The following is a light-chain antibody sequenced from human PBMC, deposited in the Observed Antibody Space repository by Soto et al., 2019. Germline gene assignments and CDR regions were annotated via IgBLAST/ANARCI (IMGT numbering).Light chain of an antibody. CDR3: QHYNSDPWT. J-gene: IGKJ1*01. CDR2: DAS. CDR1: QTIRRW. Sequence: DIEITQSPSTLSASVGDRVTITCRASQTIRRWLAWYQQRPGKAPKVLIYDASTLESGVPARFSGSGSETQFSLTISSLQPEDSATYYCQHYNSDPWTFGQRTKVEIK. V-gene: IGKV1-5*01.